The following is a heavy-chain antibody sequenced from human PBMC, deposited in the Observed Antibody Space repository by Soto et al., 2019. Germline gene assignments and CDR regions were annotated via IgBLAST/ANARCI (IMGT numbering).Heavy chain of an antibody. Sequence: SVKVSCKASGGTFSSYTISWVRQAPGQGLEWMGRIIPILGIANYAQKFQGRVTITADKSTSTAYMELSSLRSEDTAVYYCARDFMLTAAMYNWFDPWGQGTLVTVSS. CDR3: ARDFMLTAAMYNWFDP. D-gene: IGHD2-2*01. J-gene: IGHJ5*02. V-gene: IGHV1-69*04. CDR2: IIPILGIA. CDR1: GGTFSSYT.